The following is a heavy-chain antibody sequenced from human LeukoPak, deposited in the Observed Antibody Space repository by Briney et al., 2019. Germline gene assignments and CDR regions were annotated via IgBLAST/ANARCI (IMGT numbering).Heavy chain of an antibody. CDR3: ARDRHRTYSSGWQTHFDY. CDR1: GYTFTSYG. J-gene: IGHJ4*02. Sequence: ASVKVSCKASGYTFTSYGISWVRQAPGQGLEWMGWISAYNGNTNYAQKLQGRATMTTDTSTSTAYMELRSLRSDDTAVYYCARDRHRTYSSGWQTHFDYWGQGTLVTVSS. D-gene: IGHD6-19*01. V-gene: IGHV1-18*04. CDR2: ISAYNGNT.